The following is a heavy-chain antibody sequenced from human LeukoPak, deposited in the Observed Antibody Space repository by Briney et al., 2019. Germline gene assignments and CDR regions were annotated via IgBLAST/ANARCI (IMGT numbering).Heavy chain of an antibody. CDR2: IIWNGGST. V-gene: IGHV3-20*04. J-gene: IGHJ6*03. D-gene: IGHD6-6*01. CDR1: GFTFDDYG. CDR3: ARYSSSSPPYYYYYYMTS. Sequence: GGSLRLSCAGSGFTFDDYGISWVRQAPGKGLEWVSGIIWNGGSTGYADPVKGGFTISRDNAKNSLYLRMNSLRAEDTALYYCARYSSSSPPYYYYYYMTSGAKGPRSPSP.